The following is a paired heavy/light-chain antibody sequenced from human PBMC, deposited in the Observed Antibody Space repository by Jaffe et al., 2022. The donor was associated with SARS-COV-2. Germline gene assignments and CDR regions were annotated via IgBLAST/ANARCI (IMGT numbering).Heavy chain of an antibody. CDR2: INHRGDT. CDR3: ARGRERFYGSGSGNYYYYYMDV. J-gene: IGHJ6*03. D-gene: IGHD5-12*01. V-gene: IGHV4-34*01. CDR1: GGSFSSYD. Sequence: QVQLQQWGAGLLKPSETLSLTCAVYGGSFSSYDWSWIRQPPGKGLEWIGEINHRGDTNSNPSLKSRVTISVDTSKNQFSLKVRSVTAADTAVYYCARGRERFYGSGSGNYYYYYMDVWGKGTTVTVSS.
Light chain of an antibody. Sequence: DIQMTQSPSSLSASVGDRVTITCRASQSISNYLNWYQQNPGKAPKVLIYGASNLQSGVPSRFSGNGSETDFTLTISSLQPEDFATYFCQQSFSTPYTFGQGTKLDIK. CDR1: QSISNY. CDR3: QQSFSTPYT. CDR2: GAS. J-gene: IGKJ2*01. V-gene: IGKV1-39*01.